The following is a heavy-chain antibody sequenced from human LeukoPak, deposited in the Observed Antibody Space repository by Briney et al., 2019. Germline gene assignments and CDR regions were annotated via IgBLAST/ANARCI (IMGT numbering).Heavy chain of an antibody. CDR1: GYTFTNYP. J-gene: IGHJ4*02. V-gene: IGHV7-4-1*02. Sequence: ASVKVSCKTSGYTFTNYPIIWVRRAPGQGLECMGWINTNTGNPTFVQGFTGRFVFSLDTSVSAAYLQISSLKAEDTAVYYCARGGYSRGQGSPFDYWGQGTLVTVSS. CDR2: INTNTGNP. D-gene: IGHD6-19*01. CDR3: ARGGYSRGQGSPFDY.